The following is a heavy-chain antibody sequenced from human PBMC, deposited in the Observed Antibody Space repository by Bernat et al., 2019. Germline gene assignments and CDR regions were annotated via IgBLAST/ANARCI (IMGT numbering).Heavy chain of an antibody. CDR2: ISGSGGST. CDR3: AKTLYYDFWSGYYAPGY. J-gene: IGHJ4*02. V-gene: IGHV3-23*01. Sequence: EVQLLESGGGLVQPGGSLRLSCAASGFTFSSYAMSWVRQAPGKGLEWVSAISGSGGSTYYADSVKGRFTISRDNSKNTLYLQMNSLRAEDTAVYYCAKTLYYDFWSGYYAPGYWGQGTLVTASS. D-gene: IGHD3-3*01. CDR1: GFTFSSYA.